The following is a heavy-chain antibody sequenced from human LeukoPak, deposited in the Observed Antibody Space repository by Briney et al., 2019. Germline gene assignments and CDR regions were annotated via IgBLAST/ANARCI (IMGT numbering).Heavy chain of an antibody. CDR2: IKQDGSEK. J-gene: IGHJ5*02. V-gene: IGHV3-7*05. CDR1: GFXFSNYW. CDR3: VRGSSGTVVRGVAWAWFDP. Sequence: PGGSLRLSCAASGFXFSNYWMTWVRQAPGKGLEWVANIKQDGSEKYFVDSVRGRFTISRDNAKDSLCLQMNSLRAEDTAVYYCVRGSSGTVVRGVAWAWFDPWGQGTLVTVSS. D-gene: IGHD3-10*01.